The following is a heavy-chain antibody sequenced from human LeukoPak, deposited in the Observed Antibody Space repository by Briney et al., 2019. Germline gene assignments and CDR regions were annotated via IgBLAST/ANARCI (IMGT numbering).Heavy chain of an antibody. Sequence: SETLSLTCTVSGGSISSYYWSWIRQPPGKGLEWIGYIYYSGSTNYNPSLKSRVTISVDTSKNQFSLKLSSVTAADTAVYYCARDGSGSYTAPNYYYYYGMDVWGQGTTVTVSS. V-gene: IGHV4-59*01. CDR1: GGSISSYY. D-gene: IGHD3-10*01. J-gene: IGHJ6*02. CDR3: ARDGSGSYTAPNYYYYYGMDV. CDR2: IYYSGST.